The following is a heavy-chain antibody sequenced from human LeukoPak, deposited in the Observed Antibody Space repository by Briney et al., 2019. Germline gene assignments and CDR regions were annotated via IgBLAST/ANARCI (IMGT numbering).Heavy chain of an antibody. D-gene: IGHD6-13*01. Sequence: GESLKISCKGSGYIFTNYWIGWVRQMPGKGLEWMGIIYPDDSDTRYSPSVQGQVTISADKSINTAYLQWSSLKASDIAMYYCVRLSGSRSWFGDYWGQGTLVTVSS. CDR3: VRLSGSRSWFGDY. J-gene: IGHJ4*02. V-gene: IGHV5-51*01. CDR2: IYPDDSDT. CDR1: GYIFTNYW.